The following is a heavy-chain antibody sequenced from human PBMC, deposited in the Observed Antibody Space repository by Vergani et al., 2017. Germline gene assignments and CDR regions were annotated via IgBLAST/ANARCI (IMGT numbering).Heavy chain of an antibody. V-gene: IGHV3-48*01. J-gene: IGHJ3*02. Sequence: EVQLLQSEGAVVQPGGSLRLSCVASGFTFSSHAMSWVRQGHGQGLEWVSYISSSSSTIYYADSVKGRFTISRDNAKNSLYLQMNSLRAEDTAVYYCARDYYDSITNPFDIWGQGTMVTVSS. CDR2: ISSSSSTI. CDR1: GFTFSSHA. D-gene: IGHD3-22*01. CDR3: ARDYYDSITNPFDI.